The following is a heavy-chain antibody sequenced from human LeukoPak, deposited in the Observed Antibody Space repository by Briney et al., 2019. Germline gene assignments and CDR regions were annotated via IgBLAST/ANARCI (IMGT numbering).Heavy chain of an antibody. Sequence: GGSLRLSCAASGFTFSSYSMNWVRQAPGKGLEWVARVTKKTDGGTTEYATSVQCRFPISRDDSKNTLYLQMDSLKSEDTAVYYCTTGYGSNWYAWGEGTLVTVSS. CDR1: GFTFSSYS. D-gene: IGHD6-13*01. CDR2: VTKKTDGGTT. V-gene: IGHV3-15*01. J-gene: IGHJ5*02. CDR3: TTGYGSNWYA.